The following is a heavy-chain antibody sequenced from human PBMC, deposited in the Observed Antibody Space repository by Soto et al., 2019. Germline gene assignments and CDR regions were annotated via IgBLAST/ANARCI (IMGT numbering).Heavy chain of an antibody. V-gene: IGHV2-5*02. D-gene: IGHD2-21*01. Sequence: QITLKESGPTLVKPTQTLTLTCTFSGFSISTTGVGVGWIRQPPGKALEWLALIYWDDDKRYNPSLKSRLTITQDTSKNQVVLRMTNMDPVDTATYYCVQSRCGGDCLQSYSSHSYYGLDVWGQGTTVTVSS. CDR1: GFSISTTGVG. CDR3: VQSRCGGDCLQSYSSHSYYGLDV. CDR2: IYWDDDK. J-gene: IGHJ6*02.